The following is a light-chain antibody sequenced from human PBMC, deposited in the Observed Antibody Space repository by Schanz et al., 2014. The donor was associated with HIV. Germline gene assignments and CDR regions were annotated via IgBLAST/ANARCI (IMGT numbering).Light chain of an antibody. CDR3: QQYDNWPPWM. CDR2: GAS. V-gene: IGKV3D-15*01. J-gene: IGKJ1*01. Sequence: EIVLTQSPATLSVSPGERATLSCRASQSVSSNLAWYQQKPGQAPRLLIFGASNRATGIPDRFSGGGSGTDFTLTISRVEPEDYAVYYCQQYDNWPPWMFGQGTKVEIK. CDR1: QSVSSN.